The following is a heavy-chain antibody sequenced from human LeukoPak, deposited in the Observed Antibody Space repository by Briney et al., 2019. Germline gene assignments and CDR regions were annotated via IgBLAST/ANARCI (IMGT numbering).Heavy chain of an antibody. CDR2: IFYSGSI. CDR1: GGSISSYY. V-gene: IGHV4-59*08. J-gene: IGHJ5*02. D-gene: IGHD6-13*01. Sequence: SETLSLTCTVSGGSISSYYWSWIRQPAGKGLEWIGYIFYSGSINYNPSLKSRVTMSVDTFRDQFSLKLTSVTAADTAVYYCARHASAAGTFDRWGQGTLVTVSS. CDR3: ARHASAAGTFDR.